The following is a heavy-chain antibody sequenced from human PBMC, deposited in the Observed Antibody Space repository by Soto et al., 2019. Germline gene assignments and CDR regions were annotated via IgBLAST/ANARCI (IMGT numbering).Heavy chain of an antibody. CDR2: VYYSGST. CDR3: ARQTDSYYTFDAFDI. D-gene: IGHD3-22*01. Sequence: SETLSLTCTVSGGSISSGSYYWDWIRQPPGKGLEWIGNVYYSGSTNYSPSLESRVTISVDTSKNQFSLKLSSVTAADTAVYYCARQTDSYYTFDAFDIWGQGTMVT. V-gene: IGHV4-39*01. CDR1: GGSISSGSYY. J-gene: IGHJ3*02.